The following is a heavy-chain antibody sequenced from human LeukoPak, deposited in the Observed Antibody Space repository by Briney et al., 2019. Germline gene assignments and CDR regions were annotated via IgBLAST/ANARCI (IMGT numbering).Heavy chain of an antibody. J-gene: IGHJ5*02. V-gene: IGHV3-20*04. Sequence: GGSLRLSCAASGFTFDDYGMNWVRHAPGKGLEWVSGINWNGGSTGYADSVKGRFTISRDNAKNSLYLQMNSLRAEDTALYYCASTIFGGFDPWGQGTLVTVSS. CDR2: INWNGGST. D-gene: IGHD3-3*01. CDR3: ASTIFGGFDP. CDR1: GFTFDDYG.